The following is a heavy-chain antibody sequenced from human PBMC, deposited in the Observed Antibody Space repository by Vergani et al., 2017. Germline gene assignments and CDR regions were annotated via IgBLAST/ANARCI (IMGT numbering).Heavy chain of an antibody. CDR3: ARIGVAGRGGAFDI. D-gene: IGHD6-19*01. J-gene: IGHJ3*02. CDR2: IYHSGST. V-gene: IGHV4-38-2*01. Sequence: QVQLQESGPGLVKPSETLSLTCAVSGYSISTNYYWGWSRQPPGKRLEWIGSIYHSGSTYSNPSLKSRVSISVDTSKNQFSLKMTSVTAADTAVYYWARIGVAGRGGAFDIWGQGTMVTVSS. CDR1: GYSISTNYY.